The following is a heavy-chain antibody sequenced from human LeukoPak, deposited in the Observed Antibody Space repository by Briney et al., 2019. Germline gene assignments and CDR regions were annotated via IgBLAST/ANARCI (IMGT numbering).Heavy chain of an antibody. CDR2: ISGSGGST. CDR3: AKDLWGASYHY. J-gene: IGHJ4*02. CDR1: GFTFSSYA. V-gene: IGHV3-23*01. Sequence: GVSLRLSCAASGFTFSSYAMSWVRQDPGKGLEWVSAISGSGGSTYYADSVKGRFTISRDNSKNTLYLQMNSLRAEDTAVYYCAKDLWGASYHYWGQGTLVTVSS. D-gene: IGHD3-16*02.